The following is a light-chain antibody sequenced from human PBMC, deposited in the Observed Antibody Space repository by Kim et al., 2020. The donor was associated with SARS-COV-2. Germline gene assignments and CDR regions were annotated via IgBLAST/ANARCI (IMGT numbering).Light chain of an antibody. CDR2: SNN. J-gene: IGLJ1*01. V-gene: IGLV1-44*01. CDR3: AAWDDSLNGYV. Sequence: GQRVTISCSGSSSNIGSNHVNWYQQLPGTAPKLLIYSNNQRPSGVPDRFSGSKSGTSAALAISGLQSDDEADYHCAAWDDSLNGYVFGIGTTVTVL. CDR1: SSNIGSNH.